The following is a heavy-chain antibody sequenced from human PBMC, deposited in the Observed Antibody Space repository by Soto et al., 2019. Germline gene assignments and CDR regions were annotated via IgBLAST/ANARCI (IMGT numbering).Heavy chain of an antibody. D-gene: IGHD3-3*01. V-gene: IGHV1-18*01. CDR3: ARDGPPYYDFWSATGGMDV. CDR1: GYTFTSYG. Sequence: QVQLVQSGAEVKKPGASVKVSCKASGYTFTSYGISWVRQAPGQGLEWMGWISAYNGNTNYAQKLQGRVTMTTDTSTSTAYMELRSLRSYDTAVYYCARDGPPYYDFWSATGGMDVWGQGTTVTVSS. J-gene: IGHJ6*02. CDR2: ISAYNGNT.